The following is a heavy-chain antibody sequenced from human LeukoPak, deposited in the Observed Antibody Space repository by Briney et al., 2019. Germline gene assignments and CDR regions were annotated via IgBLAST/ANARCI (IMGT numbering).Heavy chain of an antibody. CDR3: AKGGPYDSSGYFLGGY. J-gene: IGHJ4*02. V-gene: IGHV3-48*01. CDR2: ISSGTGTI. D-gene: IGHD3-22*01. CDR1: GFTFSAYS. Sequence: PGGSLRLSCAASGFTFSAYSMNWVRQAPGKGLEWVSYISSGTGTIFYADSVKGRFTISRDNAKSSLYLQMNSLRAEDTAVYYCAKGGPYDSSGYFLGGYRGQGTLVTVSS.